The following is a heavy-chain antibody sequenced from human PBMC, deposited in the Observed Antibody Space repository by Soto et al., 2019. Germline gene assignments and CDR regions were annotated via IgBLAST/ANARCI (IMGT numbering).Heavy chain of an antibody. Sequence: QVQLVQSGAEVKKPGASVTVSCRSSGDTFTDYYMHWVRQAPGQGLEWMGWINPNSGVTEYAQKFQDWVTMTRDTSIRTVYMQLSRLRSDDTAVYYCARESGGATATLDYYYFYMDVWGTGTTVTVSS. J-gene: IGHJ6*03. CDR1: GDTFTDYY. D-gene: IGHD1-26*01. CDR2: INPNSGVT. V-gene: IGHV1-2*04. CDR3: ARESGGATATLDYYYFYMDV.